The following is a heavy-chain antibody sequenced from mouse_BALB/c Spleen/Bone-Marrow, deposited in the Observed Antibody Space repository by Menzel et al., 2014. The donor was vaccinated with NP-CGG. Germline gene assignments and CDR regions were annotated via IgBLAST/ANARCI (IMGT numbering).Heavy chain of an antibody. V-gene: IGHV1-26*01. CDR1: GYTFTDYY. CDR2: INPNNGNT. J-gene: IGHJ4*01. D-gene: IGHD2-12*01. CDR3: VTSRAMDY. Sequence: VQLQQSGPDLVKPGASVKMSCKASGYTFTDYYMKWVKQSHGKRLEWIGDINPNNGNTFYNQKFKGKASLTVDKSSTTAYMQLNFLTSGGSAVYYCVTSRAMDYWGQGTSFPVSS.